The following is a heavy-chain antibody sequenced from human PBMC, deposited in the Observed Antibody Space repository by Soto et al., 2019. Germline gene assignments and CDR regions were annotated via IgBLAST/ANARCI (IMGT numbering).Heavy chain of an antibody. V-gene: IGHV4-34*01. Sequence: SETLSLTCGVYNGSFMGYYWTWVRQPPGKELEWIGEINHFGSPNYNPSLKSRVAISIDTSKQQFSLSLRSLTAADTAVYYCASLNGGRFLDKGDYWGQGILVTVSS. D-gene: IGHD3-3*01. J-gene: IGHJ4*02. CDR3: ASLNGGRFLDKGDY. CDR2: INHFGSP. CDR1: NGSFMGYY.